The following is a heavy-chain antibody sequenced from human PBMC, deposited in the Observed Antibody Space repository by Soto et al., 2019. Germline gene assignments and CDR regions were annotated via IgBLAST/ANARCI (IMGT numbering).Heavy chain of an antibody. CDR3: ARGVMVVAATRWLFDP. CDR1: GGSVSSGSYY. V-gene: IGHV4-61*01. D-gene: IGHD2-15*01. CDR2: IYYSGST. Sequence: PSETLSLTCTVSGGSVSSGSYYWSWIRQPPGKGLEWIGYIYYSGSTNYNPSLKSRVTISVDTSKNQFSLKLSSVTAADTAVYYCARGVMVVAATRWLFDPWGQGTLFTVSS. J-gene: IGHJ5*02.